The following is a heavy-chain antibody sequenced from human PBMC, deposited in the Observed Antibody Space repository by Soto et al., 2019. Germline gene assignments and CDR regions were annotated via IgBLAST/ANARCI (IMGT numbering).Heavy chain of an antibody. V-gene: IGHV3-33*01. CDR3: ARYYDFWSGPGGMDV. J-gene: IGHJ6*02. Sequence: GRSLRLSCAASGFTFSSYGMHWVRQAPGKGLEWVAVIWYDGSNKYYADSVKGRFTISRDNSKNTLYLQMNSLRAEDTAVYYCARYYDFWSGPGGMDVWGQGTTVTV. CDR2: IWYDGSNK. D-gene: IGHD3-3*01. CDR1: GFTFSSYG.